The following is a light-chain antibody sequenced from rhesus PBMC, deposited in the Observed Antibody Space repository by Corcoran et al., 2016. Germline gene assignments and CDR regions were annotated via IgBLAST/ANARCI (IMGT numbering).Light chain of an antibody. Sequence: DIQMTQSPSSLSASVGARVTITCPTSQGIRSWLAWYQQKPGKAPKLLVYKASSLQSGGPSRFSGFGCWTDVTRTNSRLQPEDFATYYCQQYNCAPPTCGQWTKVEIK. CDR2: KAS. CDR1: QGIRSW. CDR3: QQYNCAPPT. V-gene: IGKV1-21*01. J-gene: IGKJ1*01.